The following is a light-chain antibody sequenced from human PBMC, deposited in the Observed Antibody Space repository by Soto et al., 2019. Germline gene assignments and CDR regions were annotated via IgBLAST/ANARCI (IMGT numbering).Light chain of an antibody. J-gene: IGKJ2*01. V-gene: IGKV1-5*01. CDR1: QSISSR. CDR3: RQYDTYCRYT. Sequence: DIQMTQSPSTLSASVGDRVTITCRASQSISSRLAWYQKKPGKAPKLLIYDALNLESGVPARFSGSGSGTECTRSIGSMQTDDFATYYCRQYDTYCRYTFGQGTKLEIK. CDR2: DAL.